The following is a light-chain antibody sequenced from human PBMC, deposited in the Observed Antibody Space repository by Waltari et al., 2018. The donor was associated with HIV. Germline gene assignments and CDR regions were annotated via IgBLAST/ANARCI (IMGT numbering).Light chain of an antibody. CDR3: QQSYTSPHT. J-gene: IGKJ2*01. Sequence: DIQMTQSPSSLSASVGDGVTITCRASQSISRYLNWYQQKPGKAPKLLIHSTSSLQRGVPSRFSGSGAGTEFTLTISGLQFEDSATYYCQQSYTSPHTFGQGINVEIK. V-gene: IGKV1-39*01. CDR1: QSISRY. CDR2: STS.